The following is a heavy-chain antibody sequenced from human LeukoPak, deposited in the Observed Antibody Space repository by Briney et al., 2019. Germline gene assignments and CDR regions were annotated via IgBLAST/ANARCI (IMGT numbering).Heavy chain of an antibody. Sequence: ASVKVSCKVSGYTLTELSMHWVRQAPGKGLEWMGGFEPEEGETIYAQKFQGRVTMTEDTSSDTAYMELSSLRSEDTAVYYCATVRPTDDPYYFDYWGQGTLVTVSS. CDR1: GYTLTELS. CDR2: FEPEEGET. J-gene: IGHJ4*02. V-gene: IGHV1-24*01. CDR3: ATVRPTDDPYYFDY. D-gene: IGHD2-21*01.